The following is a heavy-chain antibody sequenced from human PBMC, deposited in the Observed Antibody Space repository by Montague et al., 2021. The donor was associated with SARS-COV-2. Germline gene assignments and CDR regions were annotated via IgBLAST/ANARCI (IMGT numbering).Heavy chain of an antibody. J-gene: IGHJ3*02. CDR1: GFTFSSYA. V-gene: IGHV3-30-3*01. D-gene: IGHD1-26*01. CDR2: ISYDGSNK. CDR3: ARDPDSGSYSSDAFDI. Sequence: SLRLSFAASGFTFSSYAMHWVRQAPGKGLEWVAVISYDGSNKYYADSVKGRFTISRDNSKNTLYLQMNSLRAEDTAVYYCARDPDSGSYSSDAFDIWGQGTMVTVS.